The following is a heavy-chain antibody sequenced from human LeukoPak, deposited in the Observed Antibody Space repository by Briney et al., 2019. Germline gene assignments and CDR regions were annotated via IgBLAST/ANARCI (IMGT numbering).Heavy chain of an antibody. CDR3: ARVRGSYAFDY. Sequence: GGSLRLSCAASGFMFSDCYMSWMRQAPGKGLEWVSYISNSGGSPIYNADSVKGRFTISRDNAKNSLYLQMNSLRAEDTAVYYCARVRGSYAFDYWGQGTLVTVS. D-gene: IGHD1-26*01. CDR2: ISNSGGSPI. J-gene: IGHJ4*02. CDR1: GFMFSDCY. V-gene: IGHV3-11*01.